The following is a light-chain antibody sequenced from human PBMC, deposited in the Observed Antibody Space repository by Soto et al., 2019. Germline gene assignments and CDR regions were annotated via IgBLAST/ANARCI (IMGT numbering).Light chain of an antibody. CDR2: KVS. CDR1: QSPLYSDGNTY. Sequence: DVVMTQSPLSLPVTLGQPASISCRSSQSPLYSDGNTYLSWFQQRPGQSPRRLIYKVSNRDSGVPDRFSGSGSGTDFTLKISRVEAEDVGVDYCMQGTHWPWTFGQGTKVEIK. CDR3: MQGTHWPWT. J-gene: IGKJ1*01. V-gene: IGKV2-30*01.